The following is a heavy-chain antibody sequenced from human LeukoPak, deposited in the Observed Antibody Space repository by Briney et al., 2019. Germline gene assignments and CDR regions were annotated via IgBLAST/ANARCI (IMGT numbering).Heavy chain of an antibody. CDR2: IFPSGGEI. V-gene: IGHV3-23*01. D-gene: IGHD2-8*02. CDR1: GFTFSTFA. Sequence: RGSLRLSCAASGFTFSTFAMIWVRQPPGKGLEWVSSIFPSGGEIHYADSVRGRFTISRDNSKSTLSLQMNSLRAEDTAIYYCATYRQVLLPFESWGQGTLVTVSS. CDR3: ATYRQVLLPFES. J-gene: IGHJ4*02.